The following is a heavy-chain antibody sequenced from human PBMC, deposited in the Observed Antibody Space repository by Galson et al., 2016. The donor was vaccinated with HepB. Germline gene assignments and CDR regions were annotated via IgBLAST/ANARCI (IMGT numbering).Heavy chain of an antibody. J-gene: IGHJ5*02. CDR3: ATSTSSWINWFAP. V-gene: IGHV1-18*01. Sequence: SVKVSCKASGYTFTSYGTSWVRQAPGQGLEWMGWISAYTGYTNYGQELQGRATMTTDTSTSTAYMELRSLRSDDTAVYYCATSTSSWINWFAPWGQGTLVTVSS. D-gene: IGHD6-13*01. CDR1: GYTFTSYG. CDR2: ISAYTGYT.